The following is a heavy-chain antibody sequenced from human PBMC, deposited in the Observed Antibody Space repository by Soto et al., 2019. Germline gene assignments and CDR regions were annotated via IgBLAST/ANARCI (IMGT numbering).Heavy chain of an antibody. J-gene: IGHJ4*02. Sequence: EVQLLESGGGVVQPGGSLRLSCVASGFNFKKFAMAWVRQAAGEGLEWVSGISCCGGSASYADSVKGRFSIARDDSKNTVSLQLNSLSAEDTAMYYCARDGDVNTGFGKDYWGQGTLVTVSS. D-gene: IGHD3-16*01. CDR3: ARDGDVNTGFGKDY. CDR1: GFNFKKFA. CDR2: ISCCGGSA. V-gene: IGHV3-23*01.